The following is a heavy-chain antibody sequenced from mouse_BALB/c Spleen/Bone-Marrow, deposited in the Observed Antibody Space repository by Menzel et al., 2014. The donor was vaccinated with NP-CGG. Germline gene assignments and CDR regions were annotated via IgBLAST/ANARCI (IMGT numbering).Heavy chain of an antibody. CDR1: GFSLTGYG. V-gene: IGHV2-6-7*01. J-gene: IGHJ4*01. CDR3: DRDSFLITRALDY. D-gene: IGHD2-4*01. CDR2: IWGDGST. Sequence: VQLVESGPGLVAPSQSLSITCTVSGFSLTGYGVSWVRQPPGKGLEWLGMIWGDGSTDYNSALKSRLSISKDNSKSQVFLKMNSLQTDDTARYYCDRDSFLITRALDYWGQGTSVTVSS.